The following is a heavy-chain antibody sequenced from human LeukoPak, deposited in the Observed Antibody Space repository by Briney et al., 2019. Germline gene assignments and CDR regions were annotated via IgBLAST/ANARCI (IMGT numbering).Heavy chain of an antibody. CDR3: AKDGYSSGWYYFDY. Sequence: GGSLRLSCAASGFTFDDYAMHWVRQAPGKGLEWVSLISWDGGSTYYADSVKGRFTISRDHSKNSLYLQMNSLRAEDTALYYCAKDGYSSGWYYFDYWGQGTLVTVSS. V-gene: IGHV3-43D*03. CDR2: ISWDGGST. CDR1: GFTFDDYA. D-gene: IGHD6-19*01. J-gene: IGHJ4*02.